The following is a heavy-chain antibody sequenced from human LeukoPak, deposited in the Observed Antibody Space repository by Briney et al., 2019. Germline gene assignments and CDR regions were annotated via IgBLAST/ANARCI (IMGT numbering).Heavy chain of an antibody. Sequence: PGGSLRLSCAASGFTFSSYWMHWVRQVPGKGLVWVARINPGGSSITYADSVKGRFTISRDNSKNTLYLQMNSLRADDTAIYYCAKGSLSVTTKTYFDSWGQGTLVTVSS. J-gene: IGHJ4*02. V-gene: IGHV3-74*01. CDR3: AKGSLSVTTKTYFDS. CDR1: GFTFSSYW. D-gene: IGHD4-17*01. CDR2: INPGGSSI.